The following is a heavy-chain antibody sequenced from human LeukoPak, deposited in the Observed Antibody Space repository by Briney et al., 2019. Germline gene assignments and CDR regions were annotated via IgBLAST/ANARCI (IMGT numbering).Heavy chain of an antibody. CDR3: ARAYGDSNDAFDI. Sequence: PSETLSLTCTVSGYSISSGYYWGWIRQPPGKGLEWIGEINHSGSTKYNPSLKSRVTISVDTSKNQFSLRLSFVTAADTAVYYCARAYGDSNDAFDIWGQGTMVTVSS. V-gene: IGHV4-38-2*02. CDR2: INHSGST. CDR1: GYSISSGYY. J-gene: IGHJ3*02. D-gene: IGHD4-17*01.